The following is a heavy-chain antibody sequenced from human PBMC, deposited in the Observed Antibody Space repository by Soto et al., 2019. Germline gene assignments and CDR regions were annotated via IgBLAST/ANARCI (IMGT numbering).Heavy chain of an antibody. CDR1: GGSISSGGYY. Sequence: SETLSLTCTVSGGSISSGGYYWSWIRQHPGKGLEWIGYIYYSGSTYYNPSLKSRVTISVDTSKNQFSLKLSSVTAADTAVYYCARGRLRVYYFDYWGQGTLVTVSS. D-gene: IGHD4-17*01. CDR2: IYYSGST. CDR3: ARGRLRVYYFDY. J-gene: IGHJ4*02. V-gene: IGHV4-31*03.